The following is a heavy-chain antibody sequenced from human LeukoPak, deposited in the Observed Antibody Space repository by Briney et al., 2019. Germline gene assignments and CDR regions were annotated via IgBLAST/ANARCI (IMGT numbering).Heavy chain of an antibody. V-gene: IGHV3-7*01. CDR3: AREVSAGTTSHY. CDR1: GFTFSSYW. J-gene: IGHJ4*02. D-gene: IGHD1-1*01. CDR2: IKQDGSEK. Sequence: GGSLRLSCAASGFTFSSYWMSWVRQAPGKGLEWVANIKQDGSEKYYVDSEKGRFTISRDNDKNSLYLRMNSLRAEDTAVYYCAREVSAGTTSHYWGQGTLVTVSS.